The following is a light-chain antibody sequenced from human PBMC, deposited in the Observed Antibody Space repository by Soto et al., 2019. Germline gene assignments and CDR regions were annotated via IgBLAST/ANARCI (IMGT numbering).Light chain of an antibody. V-gene: IGKV4-1*01. J-gene: IGKJ1*01. CDR1: QSVLYSSNNKNY. CDR2: WAS. CDR3: QQYYSTPWT. Sequence: DIVMTQSPDSLAVSLGERATINCKSSQSVLYSSNNKNYLAWYQQKPGQPPKLLIYWASTRESGVPDRFSGSGSGTDFNLTISSLQAEDVAVDYCQQYYSTPWTFGQWTKVEIK.